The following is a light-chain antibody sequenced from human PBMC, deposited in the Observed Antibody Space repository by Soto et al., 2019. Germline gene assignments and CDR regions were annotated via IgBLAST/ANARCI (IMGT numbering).Light chain of an antibody. J-gene: IGKJ3*01. Sequence: EIVLTQSPGTLSLSPGERATLSCRASHSVSVNSLAWYQQKGGQAPRLLTYAASTRATGVPDRFSGTGSGTDFALTISRLETDDSAVYYCQQYGGSPFTFGPGTKVDIK. CDR1: HSVSVNS. V-gene: IGKV3-20*01. CDR3: QQYGGSPFT. CDR2: AAS.